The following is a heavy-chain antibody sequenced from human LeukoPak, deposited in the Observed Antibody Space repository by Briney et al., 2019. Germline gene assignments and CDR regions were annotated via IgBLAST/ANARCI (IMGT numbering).Heavy chain of an antibody. CDR3: AKEDGRYSTWGAFDI. Sequence: GGSLRLSCAASGFSFSSYAMSWVRQAPGKGLEWVSAISGSGGNTYYADSVKGRFTISRDNSKNTQYLQMNSLRAEDTAVYYCAKEDGRYSTWGAFDIWGQGTMVTVAS. CDR1: GFSFSSYA. D-gene: IGHD1-26*01. V-gene: IGHV3-23*01. J-gene: IGHJ3*02. CDR2: ISGSGGNT.